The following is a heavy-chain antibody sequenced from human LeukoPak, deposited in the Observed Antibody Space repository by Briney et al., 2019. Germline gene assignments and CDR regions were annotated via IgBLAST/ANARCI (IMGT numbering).Heavy chain of an antibody. CDR3: AREVADYGGYYYYHYMDV. CDR1: GGSFSGYY. CDR2: INHSGSS. Sequence: SETLSLSCAVYGGSFSGYYWSWIRQPPGKGLEWIGEINHSGSSNYNPSLKSRVTISVDTSKNQFSLKLSSVTAADTAMYYCAREVADYGGYYYYHYMDVWGKGTTVTISS. D-gene: IGHD4-23*01. V-gene: IGHV4-34*01. J-gene: IGHJ6*03.